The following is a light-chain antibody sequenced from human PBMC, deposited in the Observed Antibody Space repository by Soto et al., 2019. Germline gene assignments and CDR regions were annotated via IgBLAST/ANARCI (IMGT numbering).Light chain of an antibody. CDR2: GAS. CDR1: QSIGSQ. CDR3: QQYHDWPLT. V-gene: IGKV3D-15*01. J-gene: IGKJ4*01. Sequence: EIVMTQSPATLSVSPGERATLSCRASQSIGSQFAWYQQKPGQTPRRLIYGASTRATGISGRFSGSGSGTDFTLTISNLESDDFAVYYCQQYHDWPLTFGGGTKVEIK.